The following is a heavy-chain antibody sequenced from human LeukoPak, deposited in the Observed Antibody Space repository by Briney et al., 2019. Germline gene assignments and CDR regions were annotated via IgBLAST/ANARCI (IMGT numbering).Heavy chain of an antibody. CDR2: IWYDESNT. CDR3: ARDGGVEVFDC. CDR1: GFTFSSYV. D-gene: IGHD3-16*01. V-gene: IGHV3-33*02. Sequence: PGKSLTLSCTASGFTFSSYVMHWIRQAPLPGLDRVALIWYDESNTYYADSANGRLTTSRDNSTNTLYLQMNSRRAEDMVVYYCARDGGVEVFDCWGQGTLVTVSS. J-gene: IGHJ4*02.